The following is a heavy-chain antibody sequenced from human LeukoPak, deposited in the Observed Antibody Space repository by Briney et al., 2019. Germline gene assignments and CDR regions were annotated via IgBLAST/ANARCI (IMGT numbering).Heavy chain of an antibody. D-gene: IGHD3-10*01. J-gene: IGHJ6*04. CDR3: ARDLTSGVRGVIPRSYYYGMDV. CDR1: GFTFSSYS. Sequence: GGSLRLSCAASGFTFSSYSMNWVRQAPGKGLEWVSSISSSSSYIYYADSVKGRFTISRDNAKNSLYLQMNSLRAEDTAVYYCARDLTSGVRGVIPRSYYYGMDVWGKGTTVTVSS. CDR2: ISSSSSYI. V-gene: IGHV3-21*01.